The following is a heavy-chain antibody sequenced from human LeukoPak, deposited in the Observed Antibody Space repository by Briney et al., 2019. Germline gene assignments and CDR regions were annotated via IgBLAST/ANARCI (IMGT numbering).Heavy chain of an antibody. Sequence: ASVKVSCKASGGTFSSYAISWVRQAPGQGLEWMGGIIPIFGTANYAQKFQGRVTITADESTSTAYMELSSLRSEDTAVYHCARAVVPAAMESLYFDYWGQGTLVTVSS. J-gene: IGHJ4*02. CDR1: GGTFSSYA. V-gene: IGHV1-69*13. D-gene: IGHD2-2*01. CDR2: IIPIFGTA. CDR3: ARAVVPAAMESLYFDY.